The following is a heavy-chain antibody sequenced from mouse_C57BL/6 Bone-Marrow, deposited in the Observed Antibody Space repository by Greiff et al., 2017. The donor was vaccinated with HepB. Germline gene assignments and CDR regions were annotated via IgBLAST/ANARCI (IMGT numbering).Heavy chain of an antibody. CDR1: GFSLTSYG. J-gene: IGHJ4*01. CDR3: ARHRDYYFYAMDY. CDR2: IWSDGST. D-gene: IGHD2-1*01. Sequence: VKLVESGPGLVAPSQRLSITCTVSGFSLTSYGVHWVRQPPGKGLEWLVVIWSDGSTTYNSARKSRLSISKDNSKSQVFLKMNSLQTDDTAMYYCARHRDYYFYAMDYWCQGTSVTVSS. V-gene: IGHV2-6-1*01.